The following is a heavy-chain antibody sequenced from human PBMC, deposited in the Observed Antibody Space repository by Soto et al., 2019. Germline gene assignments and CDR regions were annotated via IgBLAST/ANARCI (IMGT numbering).Heavy chain of an antibody. Sequence: QVKLVQSGAEAKKPGSSVKISCTASGNTFTNYFVHWVRQAPGQGLEWMGIISPSGGSTSYAQQFQDRLTMNRDTSTGTVYMELSSLGSEDAAVYYCATRRILDYALDYWGQGALVTVSS. CDR3: ATRRILDYALDY. D-gene: IGHD2-2*01. V-gene: IGHV1-46*03. J-gene: IGHJ4*02. CDR2: ISPSGGST. CDR1: GNTFTNYF.